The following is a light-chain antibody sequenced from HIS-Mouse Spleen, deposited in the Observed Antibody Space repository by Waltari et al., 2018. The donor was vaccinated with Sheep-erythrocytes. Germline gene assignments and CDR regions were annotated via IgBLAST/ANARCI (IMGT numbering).Light chain of an antibody. CDR1: QRVSSSY. V-gene: IGKV3-20*01. J-gene: IGKJ2*01. CDR3: QQYGSSPYT. CDR2: GAS. Sequence: EIVLTQSPGTLSLSPGERATLSCRASQRVSSSYLAWYQQNPAQAPRLLIYGASSRATGIPDRFSGSGSGTDFTLTISRLEPEDFAVYYCQQYGSSPYTFGQGTKLEIK.